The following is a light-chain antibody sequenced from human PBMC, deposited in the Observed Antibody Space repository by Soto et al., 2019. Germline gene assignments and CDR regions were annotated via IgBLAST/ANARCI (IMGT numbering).Light chain of an antibody. CDR3: QQYETYPRT. J-gene: IGKJ1*01. CDR1: QSISSW. CDR2: KAS. V-gene: IGKV1-5*03. Sequence: DIQMTQSPSTLSASVGDRVTITCRASQSISSWLAWYEQKPGKAPKLLIYKASSLESGVPSRFSGSGSGTEFTLTISSLQTDDFATYYCQQYETYPRTFGQGTKVDIK.